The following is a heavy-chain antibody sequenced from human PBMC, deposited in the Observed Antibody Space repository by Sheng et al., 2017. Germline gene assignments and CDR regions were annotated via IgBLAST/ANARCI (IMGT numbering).Heavy chain of an antibody. V-gene: IGHV4-34*01. D-gene: IGHD3-10*01. Sequence: QVQLQQWGAGLLKPSETLSLTCAVYGGSFSGYYWSWIRQPPGKGLEWIGEINHSGSTNYNPSLKSRVTISVDTSKNQFSLKLSSVTAADTAVYYCAREGGPYGSGSYYKGYYYYGMDVWGQGTTVTVSS. J-gene: IGHJ6*02. CDR1: GGSFSGYY. CDR3: AREGGPYGSGSYYKGYYYYGMDV. CDR2: INHSGST.